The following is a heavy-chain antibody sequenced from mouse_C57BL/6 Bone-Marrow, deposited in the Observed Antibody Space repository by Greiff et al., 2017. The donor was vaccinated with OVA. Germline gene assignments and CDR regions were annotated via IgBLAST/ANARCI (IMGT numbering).Heavy chain of an antibody. Sequence: LVRPGASVTLSCKASGYTFTDYEMHWVKQTPVHGLEWIGAIDPETGGTAYNQKFKGKAILTADKSSSTAYMELRSLTSEDSAVYYCTRGIYYGYPYAMDYWGQGTSVTVSS. CDR3: TRGIYYGYPYAMDY. D-gene: IGHD2-2*01. V-gene: IGHV1-15*01. CDR1: GYTFTDYE. CDR2: IDPETGGT. J-gene: IGHJ4*01.